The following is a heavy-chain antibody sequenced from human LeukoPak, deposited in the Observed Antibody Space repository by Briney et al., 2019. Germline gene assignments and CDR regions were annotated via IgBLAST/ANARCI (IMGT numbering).Heavy chain of an antibody. CDR3: ARVQSDLTGYYNWLDP. J-gene: IGHJ5*02. V-gene: IGHV1-2*02. CDR2: INPNSGGT. Sequence: GASVKVSCKASGYTFTGYYMHWVRQAPGQGLEWMGWINPNSGGTNYAQKFQGRVTMTRDTSISTAYMELSRLRSDDTAVYYCARVQSDLTGYYNWLDPWGQGTMVTVSS. D-gene: IGHD3-9*01. CDR1: GYTFTGYY.